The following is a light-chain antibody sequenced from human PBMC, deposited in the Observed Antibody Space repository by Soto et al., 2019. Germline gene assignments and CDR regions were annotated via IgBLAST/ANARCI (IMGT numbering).Light chain of an antibody. CDR3: QSYDNCLSGHVV. CDR1: SSNIGALYA. V-gene: IGLV1-40*01. CDR2: DNN. J-gene: IGLJ2*01. Sequence: QAVVTQPHSVSGAPGQRVTISCTGSSSNIGALYAVNWYQQLPGTAPKLLIYDNNNRPSGVPDRFSGSKSGTSASLAITGLQAEDEADYYCQSYDNCLSGHVVFGGGTKLTVL.